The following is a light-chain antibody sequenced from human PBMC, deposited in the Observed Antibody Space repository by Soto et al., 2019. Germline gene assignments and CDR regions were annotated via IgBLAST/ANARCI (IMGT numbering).Light chain of an antibody. Sequence: EIVLTQSPGTLSLSPGERATLSCRASQSVSSSYLAWYQQKPGQAPRLLIYRASSRATGIPDRFSGSGSGTDFTLTISRLEPEDFAVYYCQQYGSSPLLTFGGGTKVDIK. CDR2: RAS. J-gene: IGKJ4*01. CDR3: QQYGSSPLLT. CDR1: QSVSSSY. V-gene: IGKV3-20*01.